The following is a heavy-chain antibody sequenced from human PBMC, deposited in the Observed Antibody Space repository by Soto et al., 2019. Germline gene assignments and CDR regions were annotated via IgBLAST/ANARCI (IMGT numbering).Heavy chain of an antibody. CDR2: ISGSGGST. CDR3: AKAPLIAVAGTGSGDY. V-gene: IGHV3-23*01. D-gene: IGHD6-19*01. J-gene: IGHJ4*02. Sequence: EVQLLESGGGLVQPGGSLRLSCAASGFTFSSYAMSWVRQAPGKGLEWVSAISGSGGSTYYADSVKGLFTISRDNSKNTLYLQMNSLRTEDTAVYYCAKAPLIAVAGTGSGDYWGQGTLVTVSS. CDR1: GFTFSSYA.